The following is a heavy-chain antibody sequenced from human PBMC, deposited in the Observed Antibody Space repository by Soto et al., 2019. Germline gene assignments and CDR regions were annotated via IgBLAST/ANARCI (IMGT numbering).Heavy chain of an antibody. CDR2: IYYSGST. CDR1: GGSISSYY. V-gene: IGHV4-59*01. D-gene: IGHD1-26*01. Sequence: PSETLSLTCTVSGGSISSYYRSWIRQPPGKGLEWIGYIYYSGSTNYNPSLKSRVTISVDTSKNQFSLKLSSVTAADTAVYYCARDREDLGGLYGMDVWGQGTTVTVSS. CDR3: ARDREDLGGLYGMDV. J-gene: IGHJ6*02.